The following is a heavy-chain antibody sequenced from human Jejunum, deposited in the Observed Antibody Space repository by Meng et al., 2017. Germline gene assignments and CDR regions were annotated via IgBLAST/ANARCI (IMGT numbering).Heavy chain of an antibody. J-gene: IGHJ4*02. CDR1: GFTFSNYW. CDR3: ARVYRDSVSLYRHFDF. V-gene: IGHV3-7*03. CDR2: IKQDGSDK. D-gene: IGHD5-24*01. Sequence: GESLKISCGVSGFTFSNYWMSWVRQAPGKGLEWLAIIKQDGSDKRYVDSVKGRFTISRDNVDSSLYLHMTSLRDEDTVMYYCARVYRDSVSLYRHFDFWGQGTQVTVSS.